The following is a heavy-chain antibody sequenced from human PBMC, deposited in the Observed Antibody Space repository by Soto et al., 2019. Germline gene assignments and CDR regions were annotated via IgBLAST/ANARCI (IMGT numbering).Heavy chain of an antibody. V-gene: IGHV3-30*03. J-gene: IGHJ6*03. CDR1: GFTFSSYG. CDR2: ISYDGSNK. D-gene: IGHD4-4*01. Sequence: GGSLRLSCAASGFTFSSYGMHWVRQAPGKGLEWVAVISYDGSNKYYADSVKGRFTISRDNSKNTLYLQMNSLRAEDTAVYYCPRSMSSNSGKLYYYYMDVWGKGTTVTVSS. CDR3: PRSMSSNSGKLYYYYMDV.